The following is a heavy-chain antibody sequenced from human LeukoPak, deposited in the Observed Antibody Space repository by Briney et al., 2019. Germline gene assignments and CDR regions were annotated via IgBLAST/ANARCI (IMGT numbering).Heavy chain of an antibody. D-gene: IGHD3-9*01. CDR1: GGSISTYY. Sequence: SETLSLTCTVSGGSISTYYWGWIRQPPGKGLEWIGSIYYSGSTYYNPSLKSRVTISVDTSKNQFSLKLSSVTAADTAVYYCARSDILTGYYTYWGQGTLVTVSS. J-gene: IGHJ4*02. V-gene: IGHV4-39*07. CDR2: IYYSGST. CDR3: ARSDILTGYYTY.